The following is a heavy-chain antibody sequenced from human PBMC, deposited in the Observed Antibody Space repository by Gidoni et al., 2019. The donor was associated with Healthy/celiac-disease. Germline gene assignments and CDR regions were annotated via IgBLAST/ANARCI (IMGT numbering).Heavy chain of an antibody. CDR2: IYYSGST. Sequence: QVQLQESGPGLVKPSQTLSLTCTVSGGSISSGDYYWSWFRQPPGKGLEWIGYIYYSGSTYYNPSLKSRVTISVDTSKNQFSLKLSSVTAADTAVYYCARSPDYYDSSGYFIDYFDYWGQGTLVTVSS. D-gene: IGHD3-22*01. CDR3: ARSPDYYDSSGYFIDYFDY. CDR1: GGSISSGDYY. V-gene: IGHV4-30-4*01. J-gene: IGHJ4*02.